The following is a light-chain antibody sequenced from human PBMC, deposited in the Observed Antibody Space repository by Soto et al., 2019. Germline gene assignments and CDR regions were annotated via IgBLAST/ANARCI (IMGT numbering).Light chain of an antibody. V-gene: IGKV1-39*01. CDR2: AAS. CDR1: QSISSF. Sequence: DIQMTQSPSSLSASVGDRVTITCRASQSISSFLNWYQQKPGKAPKVLIYAASRLESGVPSRFSGSGSGTEFTLTISSLQSEDFAVYYCQQYNNWPRTFGQGTKVDI. J-gene: IGKJ1*01. CDR3: QQYNNWPRT.